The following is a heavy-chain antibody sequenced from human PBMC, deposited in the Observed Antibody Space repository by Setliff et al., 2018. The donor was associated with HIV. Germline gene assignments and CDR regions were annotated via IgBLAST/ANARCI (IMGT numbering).Heavy chain of an antibody. Sequence: SETLSLTCAVYGGSVSGHYWGWFRQPPGKGLEWIGEITPSGATNYLPSLKSRVTMSLDTSKNQFSLKMTSVTAADTAVYYCARRPPIVRYDILTGDYRGHFDSWGQGTLVTVSS. CDR3: ARRPPIVRYDILTGDYRGHFDS. CDR1: GGSVSGHY. CDR2: ITPSGAT. J-gene: IGHJ4*02. D-gene: IGHD3-9*01. V-gene: IGHV4-34*01.